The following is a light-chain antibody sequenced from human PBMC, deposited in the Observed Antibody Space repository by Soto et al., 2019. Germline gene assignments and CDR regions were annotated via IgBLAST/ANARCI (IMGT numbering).Light chain of an antibody. CDR2: EVN. Sequence: QSALTQPASVSGSPGQSITISCTGTSSDIGVYNYVSWFQQHPGKAPKLMIYEVNNRPSGVSDRFSGSKSGNTASLTISGLQAEDEADYYCTSFTTTNTWVFGGGTQLTVL. CDR1: SSDIGVYNY. V-gene: IGLV2-14*01. CDR3: TSFTTTNTWV. J-gene: IGLJ3*02.